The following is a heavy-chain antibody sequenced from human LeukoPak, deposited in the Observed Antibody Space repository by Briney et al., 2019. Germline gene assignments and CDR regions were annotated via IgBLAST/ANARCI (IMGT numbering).Heavy chain of an antibody. Sequence: GGSLRLSCAASGFTLSSFGMVWVRQAPGKGLEWVTLMWYDGRNKYYADSVKGRFTISRDNSKNTVYLQMNSLRGEDTAVYYCAKDDGDYGFDYWGQGTLVTVSS. CDR1: GFTLSSFG. D-gene: IGHD4-17*01. CDR3: AKDDGDYGFDY. J-gene: IGHJ4*02. V-gene: IGHV3-33*06. CDR2: MWYDGRNK.